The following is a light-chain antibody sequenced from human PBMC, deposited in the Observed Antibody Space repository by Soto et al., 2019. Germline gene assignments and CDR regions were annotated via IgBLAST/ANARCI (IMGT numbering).Light chain of an antibody. J-gene: IGKJ1*01. V-gene: IGKV3-11*01. CDR3: QQRRNWPPT. CDR1: QSVNSY. Sequence: EIVLTQSPGTLSLSPGERATLSCRASQSVNSYLAWYQQKPGQAPRLLIYEASNRATGIPARFSGSGSGTDFTLTISSLDPEDFAVYYCQQRRNWPPTFGQGTKVEIK. CDR2: EAS.